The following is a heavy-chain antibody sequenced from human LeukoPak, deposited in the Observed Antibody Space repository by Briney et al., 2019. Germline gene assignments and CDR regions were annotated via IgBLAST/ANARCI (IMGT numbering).Heavy chain of an antibody. CDR2: IRYDAIDK. CDR1: GFSFNLYG. CDR3: VKEDLVPH. D-gene: IGHD2-8*01. V-gene: IGHV3-30*02. J-gene: IGHJ4*02. Sequence: PGGSLRLSCGASGFSFNLYGMHWVRQAPGKGLEWLAFIRYDAIDKYYADSVKGRFTISRDNSKNTLYLQMSSLRAEDTAIYYCVKEDLVPHWGQGTLVTVSS.